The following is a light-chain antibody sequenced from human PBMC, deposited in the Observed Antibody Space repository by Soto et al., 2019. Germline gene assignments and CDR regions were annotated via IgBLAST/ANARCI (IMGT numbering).Light chain of an antibody. CDR3: QQYNNWPPWT. V-gene: IGKV3-15*01. CDR2: DAS. Sequence: ILMTQSPATLSVSPGERATLSCRASQSVSNSLAWYQQKTGQAPRLLIYDASTRANGIPARFSGSGSGTELTLTVIGLKSEDFAVYYCQQYNNWPPWTFGQGTQAEIK. J-gene: IGKJ1*01. CDR1: QSVSNS.